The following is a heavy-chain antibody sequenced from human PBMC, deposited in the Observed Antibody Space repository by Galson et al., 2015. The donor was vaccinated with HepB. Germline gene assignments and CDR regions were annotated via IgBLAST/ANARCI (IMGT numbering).Heavy chain of an antibody. CDR3: ARTTVTTYDYYYYYGMDV. J-gene: IGHJ6*02. CDR1: GFTFSSYS. Sequence: SLRLSCAASGFTFSSYSMNWVRQAPGKGLEWVSSISSSSSYIYYADSVKGRFTISRDNAKNSLYLQMNSLRAEDTAVYYCARTTVTTYDYYYYYGMDVWGQGTTVTVSS. D-gene: IGHD4-17*01. CDR2: ISSSSSYI. V-gene: IGHV3-21*01.